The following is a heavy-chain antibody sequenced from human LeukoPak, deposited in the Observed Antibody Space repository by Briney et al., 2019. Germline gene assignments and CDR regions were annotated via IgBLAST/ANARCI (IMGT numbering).Heavy chain of an antibody. J-gene: IGHJ4*02. V-gene: IGHV3-23*01. D-gene: IGHD2-8*02. Sequence: PGGSLRLSCAASGFTFSSYAMSWVRQAPGKGLEWVSDINGSGGSTYYADSVKGRFTISRDNLKNTLYLQMNSLRAEDTAVYYCATYRQVLLPFESWGQGTLVTVSS. CDR2: INGSGGST. CDR3: ATYRQVLLPFES. CDR1: GFTFSSYA.